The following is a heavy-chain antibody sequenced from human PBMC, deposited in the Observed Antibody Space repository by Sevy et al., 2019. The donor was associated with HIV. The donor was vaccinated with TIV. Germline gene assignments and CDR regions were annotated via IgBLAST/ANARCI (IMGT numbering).Heavy chain of an antibody. D-gene: IGHD2-21*01. J-gene: IGHJ4*02. Sequence: SETLSLTCSVSGGSISSYYWNWNRQPPGKGLERIGYIYSSGSTNYNPSLKSRVTISVDMSKNQFSLKLSSVTAADTAVYYCARSHLAFCGGDCFSPYYFDSWGQGTLVTVSS. CDR1: GGSISSYY. V-gene: IGHV4-59*01. CDR2: IYSSGST. CDR3: ARSHLAFCGGDCFSPYYFDS.